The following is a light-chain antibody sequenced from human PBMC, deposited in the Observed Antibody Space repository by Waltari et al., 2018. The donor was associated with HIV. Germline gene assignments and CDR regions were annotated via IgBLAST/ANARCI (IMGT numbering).Light chain of an antibody. V-gene: IGKV3-20*01. Sequence: VLTQSPGTLSLSPGERATLSCRASQSVRNNYLAWYQQKPGQAPRLIIYGASTRATGIPDRFSGSGSGTDFTLTISRLEPEDFAVYYCQQYASSPITFGQGTRLEIK. CDR2: GAS. CDR3: QQYASSPIT. CDR1: QSVRNNY. J-gene: IGKJ5*01.